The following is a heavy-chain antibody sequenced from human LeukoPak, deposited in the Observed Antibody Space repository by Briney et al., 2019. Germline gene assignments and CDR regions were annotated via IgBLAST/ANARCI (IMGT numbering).Heavy chain of an antibody. J-gene: IGHJ4*02. V-gene: IGHV1-69*04. CDR1: GGTFRNYA. D-gene: IGHD2-2*01. CDR3: ASEEGCSSNSFTLDY. Sequence: SVKVSRKASGGTFRNYAVIWVREAPGPGREWIARINPLHEIADYTQRFQGRVTITADKSTSTAYMEPRSLRSEDTAVYYCASEEGCSSNSFTLDYWGQGTLVTVSS. CDR2: INPLHEIA.